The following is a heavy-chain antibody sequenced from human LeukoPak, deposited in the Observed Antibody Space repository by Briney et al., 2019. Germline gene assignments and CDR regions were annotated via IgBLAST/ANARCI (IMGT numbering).Heavy chain of an antibody. CDR2: ISSSGSTI. CDR3: ARVYRSSSGPTLDY. D-gene: IGHD6-6*01. Sequence: PPGGSLRLSCAASGFTFSTYEMNWVRQAPGKGLEWVSYISSSGSTIYYADSVKGRFTISRDNAKNSLYLLMNSLRAEDTAVYYCARVYRSSSGPTLDYWGQGTLVTVSS. V-gene: IGHV3-48*03. CDR1: GFTFSTYE. J-gene: IGHJ4*02.